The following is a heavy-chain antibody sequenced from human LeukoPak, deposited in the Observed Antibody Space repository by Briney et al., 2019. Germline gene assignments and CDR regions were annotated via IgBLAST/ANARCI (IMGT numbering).Heavy chain of an antibody. J-gene: IGHJ5*02. CDR1: RGTSTSYA. Sequence: ASVKVSCKASRGTSTSYAIRWVRQAPRQGLEWMGGIIPIFGTANTTQKFQGRGTITADESTSTAYMELSSLRSEDTAVNYRATDPGGGYGHPTPVKGWFDPWGQGTLVTVSS. CDR3: ATDPGGGYGHPTPVKGWFDP. D-gene: IGHD4-17*01. V-gene: IGHV1-69*13. CDR2: IIPIFGTA.